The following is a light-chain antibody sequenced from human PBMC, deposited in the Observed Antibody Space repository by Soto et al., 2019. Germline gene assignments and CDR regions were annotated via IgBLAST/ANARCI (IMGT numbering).Light chain of an antibody. V-gene: IGKV3-15*01. CDR1: QSVSRN. CDR2: GAS. J-gene: IGKJ5*01. Sequence: EIVMTQSPATLSVSPGGRATLSCRASQSVSRNLAWYQHKPGQSPRLLIYGASIRATGIPARFSGTWSGTEFTLTISSLQSEDFAVYYCQQYDDWPAITFGQGTRLEIK. CDR3: QQYDDWPAIT.